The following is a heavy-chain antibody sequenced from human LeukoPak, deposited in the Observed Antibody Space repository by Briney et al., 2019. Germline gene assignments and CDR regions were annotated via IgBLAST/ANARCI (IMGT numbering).Heavy chain of an antibody. CDR3: ARDHDMVRGVIIRYNWFDP. CDR1: GYTFTSYG. Sequence: ASVKVSCKASGYTFTSYGISWVRQAPGQGPEWMGWISAYNGNTSYAQKLQGRVTMTTDTSTSTAYMELRSLRSDDTAVYYCARDHDMVRGVIIRYNWFDPWGQGTLSPSPQ. D-gene: IGHD3-10*01. V-gene: IGHV1-18*04. CDR2: ISAYNGNT. J-gene: IGHJ5*02.